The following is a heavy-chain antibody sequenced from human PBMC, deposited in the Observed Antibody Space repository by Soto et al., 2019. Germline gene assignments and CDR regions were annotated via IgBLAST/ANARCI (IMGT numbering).Heavy chain of an antibody. V-gene: IGHV3-15*07. CDR2: VKTKADGGTT. CDR1: GFNFSDAW. J-gene: IGHJ4*02. Sequence: EVQLVESGGGLVKPGGSLRLSCAASGFNFSDAWMNWVRQAPGRGLEWVGHVKTKADGGTTEYAASVKGRFIVSRDDSRNTLYLQMNSLKIDDTAMYYCTTLRPSWGQGTLVVVSS. CDR3: TTLRPS.